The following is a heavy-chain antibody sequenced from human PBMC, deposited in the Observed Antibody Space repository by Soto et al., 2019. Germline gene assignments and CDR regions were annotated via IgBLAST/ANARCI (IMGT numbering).Heavy chain of an antibody. V-gene: IGHV1-18*04. D-gene: IGHD1-26*01. Sequence: SVKVSCKASGYTFTSYGISRVRQAPGQGLEWMGWISAYNGNTNYAQKLQGRVTVTKDTSTSTAYMELRSLRSDDTAVYYCARVLRLGIVGATREFDYWGQGSLVTVSS. CDR1: GYTFTSYG. CDR3: ARVLRLGIVGATREFDY. CDR2: ISAYNGNT. J-gene: IGHJ4*02.